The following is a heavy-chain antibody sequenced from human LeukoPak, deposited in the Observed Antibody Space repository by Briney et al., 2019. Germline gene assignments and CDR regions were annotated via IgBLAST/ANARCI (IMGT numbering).Heavy chain of an antibody. Sequence: TGGSLRLSCAASGFTFSSYSMNWVRQAPGKGLEWVSSISSSSSYIYYADSVKGRFTISRDNAKNSLYLQMNSLRAEDTAVYYCARDTRGDNWFDPWGEGTLVTVSS. J-gene: IGHJ5*02. CDR1: GFTFSSYS. CDR3: ARDTRGDNWFDP. D-gene: IGHD1-1*01. V-gene: IGHV3-21*01. CDR2: ISSSSSYI.